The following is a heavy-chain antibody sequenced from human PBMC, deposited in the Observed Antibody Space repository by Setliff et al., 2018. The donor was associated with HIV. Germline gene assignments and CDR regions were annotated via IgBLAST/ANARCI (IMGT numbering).Heavy chain of an antibody. V-gene: IGHV1-2*02. CDR1: GGTFSNYG. CDR2: INPNSGGT. J-gene: IGHJ4*02. D-gene: IGHD6-13*01. CDR3: ARKRGAATGTDYFDY. Sequence: ASVKVSCKASGGTFSNYGMHWVRQAPGQGLEWMGWINPNSGGTTYAQKFQGRVTMTRDTSTSTVYMELSSLRSEDTAVYYCARKRGAATGTDYFDYWGQGTLVTVSS.